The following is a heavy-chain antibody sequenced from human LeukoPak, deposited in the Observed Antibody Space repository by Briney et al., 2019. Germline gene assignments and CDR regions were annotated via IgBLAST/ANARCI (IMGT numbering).Heavy chain of an antibody. D-gene: IGHD3-3*01. J-gene: IGHJ3*02. Sequence: ASVKVSCKPSGYTFTSYGISWVRQAPGPGREWMGWISAYNGNTNYAQKLQGRVTMTTDTSTSTAYMEQRSLRSDDTAVYYCARDEGFDFWSGYYTSGSVFDIWGQGTMVTVSS. V-gene: IGHV1-18*01. CDR3: ARDEGFDFWSGYYTSGSVFDI. CDR2: ISAYNGNT. CDR1: GYTFTSYG.